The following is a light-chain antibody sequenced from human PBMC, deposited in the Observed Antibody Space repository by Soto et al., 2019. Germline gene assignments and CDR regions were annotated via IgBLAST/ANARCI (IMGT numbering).Light chain of an antibody. J-gene: IGKJ5*01. CDR2: GAS. V-gene: IGKV3-20*01. CDR1: QSISSSF. Sequence: EIGLTQSPGILSLSPGERASLSCGASQSISSSFLAWYQQKPGQAPRLLIYGASSRATGIPDRFSGSGSGTEFTLTISSLQSEDFAVYYCQQYSNWPPITFGQGTRLENK. CDR3: QQYSNWPPIT.